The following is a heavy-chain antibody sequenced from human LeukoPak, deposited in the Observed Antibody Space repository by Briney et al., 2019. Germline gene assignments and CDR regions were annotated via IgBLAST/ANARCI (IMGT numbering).Heavy chain of an antibody. D-gene: IGHD2-2*02. V-gene: IGHV1-18*01. J-gene: IGHJ3*02. CDR2: ISAYNGNT. Sequence: ASVKVSCKASGYTFTSYGISWVRQAPGQGLEWMGWISAYNGNTNYAQKLQGRVTMTTDTSTSTAYMELRSLGSDDTAVYYCARYCSSTSCYTSLGAFDIWGQGTMVTVSS. CDR1: GYTFTSYG. CDR3: ARYCSSTSCYTSLGAFDI.